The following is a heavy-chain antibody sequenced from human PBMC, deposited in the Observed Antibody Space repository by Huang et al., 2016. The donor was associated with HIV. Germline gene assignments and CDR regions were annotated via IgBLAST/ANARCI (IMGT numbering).Heavy chain of an antibody. J-gene: IGHJ5*02. D-gene: IGHD6-6*01. Sequence: QVQLQESGPGLVKPSETLSLTCTVPGGSMSSYYWSWIRQPPGKGLVWIGEIYYSGSTNSTPTFKSRVTLSVDTSKNQFSLRLSSVTAADTAVYYCASASIAARRWFDPWGQGSLVTVSS. CDR1: GGSMSSYY. CDR2: IYYSGST. V-gene: IGHV4-59*01. CDR3: ASASIAARRWFDP.